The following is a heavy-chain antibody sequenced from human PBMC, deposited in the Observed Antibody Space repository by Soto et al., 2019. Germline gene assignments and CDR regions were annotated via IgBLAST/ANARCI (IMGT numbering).Heavy chain of an antibody. CDR3: AKGREAYCSSTCYSPS. J-gene: IGHJ4*02. D-gene: IGHD2-2*01. Sequence: VQLVESGGGLVKPGGSLRLSCAASGFTFSSYSMNWVRQAPGKGLEWVAFISSSRSYIYYADSVKGRFTISRDNSKNSLYLQMNSLRAEDTAVYYCAKGREAYCSSTCYSPSGGQVTLVTVAS. V-gene: IGHV3-21*01. CDR1: GFTFSSYS. CDR2: ISSSRSYI.